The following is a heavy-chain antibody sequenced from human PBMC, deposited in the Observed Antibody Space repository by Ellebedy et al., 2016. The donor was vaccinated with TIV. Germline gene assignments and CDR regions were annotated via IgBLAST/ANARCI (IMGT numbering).Heavy chain of an antibody. V-gene: IGHV3-23*01. CDR1: GFTFSKFA. CDR2: IVGSGAKK. D-gene: IGHD5-18*01. Sequence: GESLKISCAASGFTFSKFAITWVRQAPGKGLEWVSGIVGSGAKKYADSVKGRFTISRDNSKSTVDLQMNSLRVEDTAVYFCAEDRTPGDGYWVFDDWGQGTLVTVSS. CDR3: AEDRTPGDGYWVFDD. J-gene: IGHJ4*02.